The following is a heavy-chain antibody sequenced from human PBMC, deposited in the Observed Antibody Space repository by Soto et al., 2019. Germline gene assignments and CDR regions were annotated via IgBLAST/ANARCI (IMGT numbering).Heavy chain of an antibody. CDR2: INHSGST. V-gene: IGHV4-34*01. Sequence: QVQLQQWGAGLLKPSETLSLTCAVYGGSFSGYYWSWIRQPPGKGLEWIGEINHSGSTNYNPSLKSRVTISVDTSKNQFSLKLSSVTAADTAVYYCARGHYYGSGSYSPDYWGQGTLVTVSS. CDR3: ARGHYYGSGSYSPDY. CDR1: GGSFSGYY. D-gene: IGHD3-10*01. J-gene: IGHJ4*02.